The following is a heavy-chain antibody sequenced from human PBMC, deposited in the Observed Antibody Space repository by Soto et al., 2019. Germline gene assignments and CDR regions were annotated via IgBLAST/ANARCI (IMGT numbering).Heavy chain of an antibody. D-gene: IGHD2-21*01. CDR2: ITSSGGTT. CDR3: AKGNSPVDVF. CDR1: GFAFSSSE. J-gene: IGHJ4*02. V-gene: IGHV3-48*03. Sequence: GSLRLSCAASGFAFSSSEMNWVRQAPGKGLEWISYITSSGGTTYYADSVKGRFTISRDNAKNSLYLQMNSLRAEDTAVYYCAKGNSPVDVFWGQGSMVTVYS.